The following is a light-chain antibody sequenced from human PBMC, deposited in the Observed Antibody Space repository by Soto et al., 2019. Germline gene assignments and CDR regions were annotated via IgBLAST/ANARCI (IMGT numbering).Light chain of an antibody. CDR2: EVS. V-gene: IGLV2-14*01. Sequence: QSVLTQPASVSGSRGQSITISCTGTSGDVGGYYYVSWYQQLPGKAPKLMISEVSNRPSGVSNRFSGSKSGNTASLTISGLQAEDEADYYRSSYTAGGTIFGTGTKVTVL. CDR3: SSYTAGGTI. CDR1: SGDVGGYYY. J-gene: IGLJ1*01.